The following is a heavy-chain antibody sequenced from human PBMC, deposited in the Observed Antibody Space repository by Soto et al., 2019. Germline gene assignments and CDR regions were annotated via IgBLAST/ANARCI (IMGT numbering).Heavy chain of an antibody. CDR1: GFTFSSYA. CDR2: ISYDGSNK. D-gene: IGHD2-15*01. J-gene: IGHJ4*02. V-gene: IGHV3-30*18. Sequence: VQLVESGGGVVQPGRSLRLSCAASGFTFSSYAMHWVRQAPGKGLEWVAVISYDGSNKYYADSVKGRFTISRDNSKNTLYLQMTSLRAEDTAVYYCAKGTCSGGSCYTTDYWAQGTLVTVSS. CDR3: AKGTCSGGSCYTTDY.